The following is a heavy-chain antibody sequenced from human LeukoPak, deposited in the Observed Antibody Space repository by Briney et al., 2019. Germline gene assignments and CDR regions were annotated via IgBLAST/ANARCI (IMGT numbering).Heavy chain of an antibody. V-gene: IGHV4-39*07. CDR3: ASVRGYSSGWYASGFDP. J-gene: IGHJ5*02. CDR2: IYYTGST. Sequence: SETLSLTCTVSGGSITSSSYYWGWIRQPPGKGPEWIGSIYYTGSTNYNPSLKSRVTISLDTSKNQFSLKLTSVTAADTAVYYCASVRGYSSGWYASGFDPWGQGTLVTVSS. CDR1: GGSITSSSYY. D-gene: IGHD6-19*01.